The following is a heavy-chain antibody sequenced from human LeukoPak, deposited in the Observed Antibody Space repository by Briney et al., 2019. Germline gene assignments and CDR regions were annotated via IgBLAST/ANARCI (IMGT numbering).Heavy chain of an antibody. CDR1: GFTVSSNY. CDR3: ANLFADSSGAFDY. CDR2: ISYDGSNK. Sequence: GGSLRLSCAASGFTVSSNYMSWVRQAPGKGLEWVAVISYDGSNKYYADSVKGRFTISRDNSKNTLYLQINSLRAEDTAVYYCANLFADSSGAFDYWGQGTLVTVSS. D-gene: IGHD3-22*01. V-gene: IGHV3-30*18. J-gene: IGHJ4*02.